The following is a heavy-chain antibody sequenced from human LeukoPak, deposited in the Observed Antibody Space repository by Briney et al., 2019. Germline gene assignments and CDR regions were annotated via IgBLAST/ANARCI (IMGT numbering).Heavy chain of an antibody. V-gene: IGHV4-34*01. J-gene: IGHJ4*02. CDR1: GGSFSGYY. CDR2: INHSGST. Sequence: SETLSLTCAVYGGSFSGYYWSWIRQPPGKGLDWIGEINHSGSTNYNPSLKSRVTISVDTSKNQFSLKLSSVTAADTAVYYCARGDRGYSYGYWGQGTLVTVSS. CDR3: ARGDRGYSYGY. D-gene: IGHD5-18*01.